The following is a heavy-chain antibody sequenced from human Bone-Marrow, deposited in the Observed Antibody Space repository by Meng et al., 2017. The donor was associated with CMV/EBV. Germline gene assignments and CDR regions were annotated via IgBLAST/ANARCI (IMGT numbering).Heavy chain of an antibody. CDR3: VSTYYDFW. V-gene: IGHV3-66*03. Sequence: GESLKISCAASGFTVSSNYMSWVRQAPGKGLEWVSVIYSCGSTYYADSVRGRFTISRDNSKNTVYMRMNSLRVEDTAVYYCVSTYYDFWWGQGTLVTVSS. CDR1: GFTVSSNY. CDR2: IYSCGST. D-gene: IGHD3-3*01. J-gene: IGHJ4*02.